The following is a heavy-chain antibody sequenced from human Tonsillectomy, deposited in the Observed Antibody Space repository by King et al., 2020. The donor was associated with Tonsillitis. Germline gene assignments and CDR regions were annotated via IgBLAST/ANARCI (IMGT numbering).Heavy chain of an antibody. CDR1: GFSLSTSGMC. CDR3: ARTTYYYDRSGYFLFDY. Sequence: VTLKESGPALVKPTQTLTLTCTFSGFSLSTSGMCVSWIRQPPGKALEWLARIDWDDDKYYSTSLKTRLPISKETSKNQLVLPMTNMDPVDTATYYCARTTYYYDRSGYFLFDYWGQGTLVTVSS. V-gene: IGHV2-70*11. D-gene: IGHD3-22*01. J-gene: IGHJ4*02. CDR2: IDWDDDK.